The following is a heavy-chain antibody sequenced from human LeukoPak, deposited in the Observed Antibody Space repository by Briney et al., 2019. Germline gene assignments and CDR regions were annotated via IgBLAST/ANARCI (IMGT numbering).Heavy chain of an antibody. CDR2: IIPIFGTA. CDR1: GGTFSSYA. D-gene: IGHD3-22*01. CDR3: ARDQRDYYDSSGYIFDY. J-gene: IGHJ4*02. Sequence: SVKVSCKASGGTFSSYAISWVRQAPGQGLEWMGGIIPIFGTANYAQKFQGRVTITADESTSTAYMELSSLRSDDTAVYYCARDQRDYYDSSGYIFDYWGQGTLVTVSS. V-gene: IGHV1-69*13.